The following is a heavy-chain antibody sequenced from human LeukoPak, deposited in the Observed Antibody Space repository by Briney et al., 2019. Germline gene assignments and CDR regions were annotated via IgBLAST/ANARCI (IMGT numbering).Heavy chain of an antibody. J-gene: IGHJ4*02. CDR2: ISAYNGNT. CDR3: ARDRVVGATGDFGY. D-gene: IGHD1-26*01. Sequence: ASVKVSCKASGYTFTSYGISWVRQAPGQGLEWMGWISAYNGNTNYAQKLQGRVAMTTDTSTSTAYMELRSLRSDDTAVYYCARDRVVGATGDFGYWGQGTLATVSS. V-gene: IGHV1-18*01. CDR1: GYTFTSYG.